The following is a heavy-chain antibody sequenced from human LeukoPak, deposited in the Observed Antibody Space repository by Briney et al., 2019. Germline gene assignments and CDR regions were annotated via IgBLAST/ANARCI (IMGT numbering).Heavy chain of an antibody. CDR2: ISYSGST. V-gene: IGHV4-59*01. Sequence: PSETLSLTCTVSGGSISSYYRSWIRQAPGKGLEWIGYISYSGSTNYNPSLKSRVTISVDTSKNQFSLNLSSVTAADTAVYYCARDPAYCSSTRCSSPYWYFDLWGRGTLVTVSS. D-gene: IGHD2-2*01. CDR3: ARDPAYCSSTRCSSPYWYFDL. J-gene: IGHJ2*01. CDR1: GGSISSYY.